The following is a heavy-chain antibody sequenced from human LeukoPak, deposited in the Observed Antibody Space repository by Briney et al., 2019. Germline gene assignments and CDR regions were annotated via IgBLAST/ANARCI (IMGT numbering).Heavy chain of an antibody. D-gene: IGHD4-17*01. CDR2: IYYSGRT. Sequence: PSETLSLTCTVSGGSISNNNDYWGWIRQPPGKGLEWIGSIYYSGRTYYNSSLKSRVTISVDTSKNQVSLKLSSVTAADTAVYYCARRPTVTFFDYWGQGTLVTVSS. V-gene: IGHV4-39*07. J-gene: IGHJ4*02. CDR1: GGSISNNNDY. CDR3: ARRPTVTFFDY.